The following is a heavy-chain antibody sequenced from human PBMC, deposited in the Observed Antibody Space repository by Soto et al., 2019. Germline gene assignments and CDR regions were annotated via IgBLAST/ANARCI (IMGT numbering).Heavy chain of an antibody. CDR2: IYHSGST. CDR3: ARGSSQVAGPFSFDY. V-gene: IGHV4-30-2*01. CDR1: GGSISSGGYS. J-gene: IGHJ4*02. D-gene: IGHD6-19*01. Sequence: QLQLQESGSGLVKPSQTLSLTCAVSGGSISSGGYSWSWIRQPPGKGLEWIGYIYHSGSTYYNPSLKSRVTIPVDMSKNQSSMKLSPGPVAVTAVYYGARGSSQVAGPFSFDYWGQGTLVTVSS.